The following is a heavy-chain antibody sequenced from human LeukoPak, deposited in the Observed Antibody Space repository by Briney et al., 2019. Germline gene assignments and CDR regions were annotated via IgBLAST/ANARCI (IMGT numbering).Heavy chain of an antibody. V-gene: IGHV4-61*02. D-gene: IGHD6-13*01. Sequence: SETLSLTCTVSGGSISSGSYYWSWIRQPAGKGLEWVGRIYTSGSTNYNPSLKSRVTISVDTSKNQFSLKLSSVTAADTAVYYCARDHPYVVAAGSNWFDPWGQGTLVTVSS. CDR1: GGSISSGSYY. CDR3: ARDHPYVVAAGSNWFDP. J-gene: IGHJ5*02. CDR2: IYTSGST.